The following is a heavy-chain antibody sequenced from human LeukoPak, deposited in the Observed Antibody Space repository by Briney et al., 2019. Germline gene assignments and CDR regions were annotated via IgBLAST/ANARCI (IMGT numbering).Heavy chain of an antibody. J-gene: IGHJ4*02. V-gene: IGHV3-30*18. CDR3: AKAGYSNFVDY. CDR2: ISYDGSNK. CDR1: GFTFSSYG. Sequence: PGRSLRLSCAASGFTFSSYGMHWVRHAPGKGLEWVAVISYDGSNKYYADSVKGRFTISRDNSKNTLYLQMNSLRAEDTAVYYCAKAGYSNFVDYWGQGTLVTVSS. D-gene: IGHD4-11*01.